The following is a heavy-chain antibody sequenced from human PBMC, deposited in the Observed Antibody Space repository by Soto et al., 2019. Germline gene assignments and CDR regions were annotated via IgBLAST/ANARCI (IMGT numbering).Heavy chain of an antibody. J-gene: IGHJ6*03. V-gene: IGHV4-39*01. Sequence: SETLSLTCTVSGGSISSSSYYWGWIRQPPGKGLEWIGSIYYSGSTYYNPSLKSRVTISVDTSKNQFSLKLSSVTAADTAVYYCARGRYYDSPYYYYYYMDVWGKGTTVTVSS. CDR2: IYYSGST. D-gene: IGHD3-22*01. CDR1: GGSISSSSYY. CDR3: ARGRYYDSPYYYYYYMDV.